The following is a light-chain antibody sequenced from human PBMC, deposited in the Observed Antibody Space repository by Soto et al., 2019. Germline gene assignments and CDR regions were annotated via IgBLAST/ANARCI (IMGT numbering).Light chain of an antibody. Sequence: IQMTQSPSSLSASVGDRVTITCRASQDIRNDLGWYQQKPGKAPKLLIYATSTLQSGVPSRFSGSGSGIHFTLTISSLQPEDFATYYCLQDYNFPRTFGQGTKVEIK. V-gene: IGKV1-6*01. J-gene: IGKJ1*01. CDR1: QDIRND. CDR2: ATS. CDR3: LQDYNFPRT.